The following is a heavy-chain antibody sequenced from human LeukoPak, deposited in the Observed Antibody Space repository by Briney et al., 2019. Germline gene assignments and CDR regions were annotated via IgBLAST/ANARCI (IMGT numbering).Heavy chain of an antibody. CDR1: GGSISSYY. Sequence: SETLSLTCTVSGGSISSYYWSWIRQPPGKGLEWIGYIYTSGSTNYNPSLKSRVTISVDASKNQCSLKLSSVTAADTAVYYCARLNGVGATENWYFDYWGQGTLVTVSS. D-gene: IGHD1-26*01. CDR3: ARLNGVGATENWYFDY. CDR2: IYTSGST. V-gene: IGHV4-4*09. J-gene: IGHJ4*02.